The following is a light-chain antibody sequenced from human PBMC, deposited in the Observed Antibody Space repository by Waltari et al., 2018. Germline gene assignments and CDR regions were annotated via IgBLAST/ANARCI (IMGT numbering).Light chain of an antibody. J-gene: IGKJ1*01. CDR2: GAS. Sequence: DIQMTQSPSSVSASIGDRVTITCWASQGISNWLAWYQQKPGKAPKLLIYGASNLQHGVPSRFSGSGSGTDFTLTINSLQPEDFATYYCQQANNFPRTFGPGTKV. CDR1: QGISNW. CDR3: QQANNFPRT. V-gene: IGKV1-12*01.